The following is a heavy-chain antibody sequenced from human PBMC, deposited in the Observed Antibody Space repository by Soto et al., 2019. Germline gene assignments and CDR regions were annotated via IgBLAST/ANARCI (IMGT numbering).Heavy chain of an antibody. V-gene: IGHV3-23*01. CDR1: GFTFSSYA. J-gene: IGHJ6*02. Sequence: EVQLLESGGGLVQPGGSLRLSCAASGFTFSSYAMSWVRQAPGKGLEWVSAISGSGGSTYYADSVKGRFTISRDNSKNTLYLQMNSLRAEDTAVYYCARGGAAGPNPYYYYYGMDVWGQGTTVTVSS. CDR3: ARGGAAGPNPYYYYYGMDV. CDR2: ISGSGGST. D-gene: IGHD6-13*01.